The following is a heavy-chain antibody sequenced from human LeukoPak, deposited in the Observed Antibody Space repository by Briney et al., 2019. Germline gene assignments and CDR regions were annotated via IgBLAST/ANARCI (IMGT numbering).Heavy chain of an antibody. CDR3: ARDNNWGPDY. CDR1: GYTFTGHY. D-gene: IGHD7-27*01. V-gene: IGHV1-2*02. CDR2: IKPATGVT. J-gene: IGHJ4*02. Sequence: ASVKVSCKASGYTFTGHYMNGVGQAPGQGLEWMGCIKPATGVTYYAQNFQGRFTMTTDTSISTVYMELSSLRSDDTAVYYCARDNNWGPDYWGQGTLVTVSS.